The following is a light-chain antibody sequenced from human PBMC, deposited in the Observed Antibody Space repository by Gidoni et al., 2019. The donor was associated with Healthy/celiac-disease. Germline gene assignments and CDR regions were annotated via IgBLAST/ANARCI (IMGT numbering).Light chain of an antibody. Sequence: QSALTQPRSGSGSPGQSVPISCTGTSSDVGGYNYVSWYQQHPGKAPKLMIYDVSKRPSGVPDRFSGSKSGNTASLTISGLQAEDEADYYCCSYAGSYTEVFGGGTKLTVL. CDR1: SSDVGGYNY. CDR2: DVS. V-gene: IGLV2-11*01. J-gene: IGLJ2*01. CDR3: CSYAGSYTEV.